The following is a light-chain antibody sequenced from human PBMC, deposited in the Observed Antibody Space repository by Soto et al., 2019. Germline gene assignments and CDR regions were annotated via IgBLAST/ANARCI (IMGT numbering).Light chain of an antibody. CDR3: QQYDNLPIT. CDR2: DAS. Sequence: IQLTQYPSSQETTVGDRVPITCQASQNINKNLIWYQQKPGKAPKLLIYDASNLETGVPSRFSGSGSGTDFTFTISSLQPEDIATYYCQQYDNLPITFCHGTLLEIK. CDR1: QNINKN. J-gene: IGKJ5*01. V-gene: IGKV1-33*01.